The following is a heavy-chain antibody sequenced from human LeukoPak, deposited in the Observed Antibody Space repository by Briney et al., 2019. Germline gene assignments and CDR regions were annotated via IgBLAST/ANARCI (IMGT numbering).Heavy chain of an antibody. V-gene: IGHV3-23*01. J-gene: IGHJ4*02. CDR2: TIGSGGRT. D-gene: IGHD2-21*01. Sequence: GGSLRLSCAVYGFTFSINAISWVSPAPGGGLEWVSGTIGSGGRTYYADSVKGRFTITRDNSKNTLDLQMNSLRAEDTAVYYCAKCGGDGYGSPINWGQGTLVTVSS. CDR3: AKCGGDGYGSPIN. CDR1: GFTFSINA.